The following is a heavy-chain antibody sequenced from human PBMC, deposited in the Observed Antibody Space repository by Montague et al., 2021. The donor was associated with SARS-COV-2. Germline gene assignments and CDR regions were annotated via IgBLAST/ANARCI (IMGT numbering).Heavy chain of an antibody. J-gene: IGHJ6*02. CDR2: IGDSGDST. D-gene: IGHD1-26*01. Sequence: LRLSCAASGFTFSSHAMSWVRQAPGRGLEWVSGIGDSGDSTYYADSVKGRFTISRDNSNNMLYLQMISLRVEDTAAYYCARHFQSGSYGAYYYYGMDVWGQGTTVTVSS. CDR3: ARHFQSGSYGAYYYYGMDV. CDR1: GFTFSSHA. V-gene: IGHV3-23*01.